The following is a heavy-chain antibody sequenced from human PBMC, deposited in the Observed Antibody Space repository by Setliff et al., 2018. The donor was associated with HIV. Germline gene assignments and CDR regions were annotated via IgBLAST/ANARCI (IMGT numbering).Heavy chain of an antibody. D-gene: IGHD6-6*01. Sequence: GASVKVSCKASGYIFTNYAMNWVRQAPGQGPEWMGWINTNTGNPTYAQGFTGRFVLSLDTSVSTAYLQITSLKAEDTAVYYCARGASSSAVYYYYHYMDVWGKGTTVTVSS. V-gene: IGHV7-4-1*02. J-gene: IGHJ6*03. CDR1: GYIFTNYA. CDR2: INTNTGNP. CDR3: ARGASSSAVYYYYHYMDV.